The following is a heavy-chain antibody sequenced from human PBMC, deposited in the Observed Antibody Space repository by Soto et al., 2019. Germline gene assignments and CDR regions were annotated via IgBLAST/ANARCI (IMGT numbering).Heavy chain of an antibody. CDR1: GFPFSSYT. CDR3: ARDGYCSSTSCYTAYYYYGMDV. CDR2: ISFDGSSK. V-gene: IGHV3-30-3*01. J-gene: IGHJ6*02. D-gene: IGHD2-2*02. Sequence: GGSLRLSCTASGFPFSSYTMHWLRRAPGKGLEWVGIISFDGSSKYYADSVKGRFTISRDNAKNSLYLQMNSLRDEDTAVYYCARDGYCSSTSCYTAYYYYGMDVWGQGTTVTVSS.